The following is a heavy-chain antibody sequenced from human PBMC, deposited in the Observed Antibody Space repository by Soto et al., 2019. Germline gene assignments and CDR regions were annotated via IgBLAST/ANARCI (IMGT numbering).Heavy chain of an antibody. D-gene: IGHD1-7*01. V-gene: IGHV3-30-3*01. CDR1: GFTFSSYA. CDR2: ISYDGSNK. CDR3: ARGRTTDALEGFDY. J-gene: IGHJ4*02. Sequence: GGSLRLSCAASGFTFSSYAMHWVRQAPGKGLEWVAVISYDGSNKYYADSVKGRFTISRDNSKNTLYLQMNSLRAEDTAVYYCARGRTTDALEGFDYWGQGTLVTVSS.